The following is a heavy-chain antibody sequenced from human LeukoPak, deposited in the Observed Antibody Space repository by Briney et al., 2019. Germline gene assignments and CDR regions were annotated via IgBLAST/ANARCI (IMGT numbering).Heavy chain of an antibody. J-gene: IGHJ4*02. Sequence: GGSLRLSCAASGFTFSSYEMNWVRQAPGKGLGWVSSISSSSSYIYYADSVKGRFTISRDNAKNSLYLQMNTLRAEDTAVYYCARGSDTAMVLFYYFDYWGQGTLVTVSS. CDR1: GFTFSSYE. CDR3: ARGSDTAMVLFYYFDY. D-gene: IGHD5-18*01. V-gene: IGHV3-21*01. CDR2: ISSSSSYI.